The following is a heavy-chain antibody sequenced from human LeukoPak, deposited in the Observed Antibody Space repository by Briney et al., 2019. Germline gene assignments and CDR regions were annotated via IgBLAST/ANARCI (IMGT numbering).Heavy chain of an antibody. Sequence: PSETLSLTCTVSGGSISSSSYYWGWIRQPPGKGLEWIGSIYYSGSTYYNPSLKSRVTISVDTSKNQFSLKLSSVTAADTAVYYCAKSPYYYDSRGYPYYFDYWGQGTLVTVSS. CDR3: AKSPYYYDSRGYPYYFDY. D-gene: IGHD3-22*01. CDR1: GGSISSSSYY. J-gene: IGHJ4*02. V-gene: IGHV4-39*01. CDR2: IYYSGST.